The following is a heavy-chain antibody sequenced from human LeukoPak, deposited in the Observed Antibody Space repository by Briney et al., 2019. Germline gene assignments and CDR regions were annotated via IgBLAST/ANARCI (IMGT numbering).Heavy chain of an antibody. J-gene: IGHJ4*02. V-gene: IGHV4-34*01. D-gene: IGHD3-22*01. Sequence: PSETLSLTCAVYGGSFSGYYWSWIRQPPGKRLEWIGEINHSGSTNYNPSLKSRVTISVDTSKNQFSLKLSSVTAADTAVYYCARGRRSYDSSGYPLHYWGQGTLVTVSS. CDR3: ARGRRSYDSSGYPLHY. CDR1: GGSFSGYY. CDR2: INHSGST.